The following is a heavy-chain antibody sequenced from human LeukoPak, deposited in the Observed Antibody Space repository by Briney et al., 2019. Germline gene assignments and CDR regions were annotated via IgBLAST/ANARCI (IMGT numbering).Heavy chain of an antibody. CDR3: AKGPDDYVWGSQYYFDY. D-gene: IGHD3-16*01. V-gene: IGHV3-23*01. CDR2: ISGSGGST. J-gene: IGHJ4*02. Sequence: PGGSLRLSCAASGFTFSSYAMSWVRQAPGKGLEWVSAISGSGGSTYYADSVKGRFTISRDNSKNTLYLQMNSLRAEDTAVYYCAKGPDDYVWGSQYYFDYWGQGTLVTVSS. CDR1: GFTFSSYA.